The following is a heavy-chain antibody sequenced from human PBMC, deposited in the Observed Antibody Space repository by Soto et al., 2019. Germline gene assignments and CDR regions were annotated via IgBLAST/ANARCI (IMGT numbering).Heavy chain of an antibody. Sequence: GGSLRLSCAASGFTFSYYYMSWIRQSPGKGLEWVSYISSSGSTIYYADSVKGRFTISRDNAKNSLYLQMNSLRAEDTAVYYCARVPTYCSGGSCYSKYYYFDYWAQGTLVTVS. J-gene: IGHJ4*02. V-gene: IGHV3-11*01. CDR3: ARVPTYCSGGSCYSKYYYFDY. CDR2: ISSSGSTI. CDR1: GFTFSYYY. D-gene: IGHD2-15*01.